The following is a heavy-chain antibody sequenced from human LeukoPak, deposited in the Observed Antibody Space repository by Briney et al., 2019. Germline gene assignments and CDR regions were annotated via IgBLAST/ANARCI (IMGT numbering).Heavy chain of an antibody. CDR1: GGSISTSNYY. V-gene: IGHV4-39*07. Sequence: PSETLSLTCTVSGGSISTSNYYWGWIRQPPGKGLEWIGSIYYSGSTYYNPSLKSRVTISVDTSKNQFSLKLSSVTAADTAVYYCARGGYSYGYEGAYYFDYWGQGTLVTVSS. J-gene: IGHJ4*02. CDR3: ARGGYSYGYEGAYYFDY. D-gene: IGHD5-18*01. CDR2: IYYSGST.